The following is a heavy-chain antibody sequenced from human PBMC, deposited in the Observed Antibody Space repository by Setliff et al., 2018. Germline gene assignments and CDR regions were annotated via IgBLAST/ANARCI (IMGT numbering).Heavy chain of an antibody. CDR2: IYTGGNT. CDR3: ARGGTFRYFDF. D-gene: IGHD5-12*01. J-gene: IGHJ4*02. Sequence: PGKGLEWVSVIYTGGNTFYADSVKGRFTISRDNSKNTLYLQMNSLSPEDTAVYYCARGGTFRYFDFWGQGAPVTVSS. V-gene: IGHV3-53*01.